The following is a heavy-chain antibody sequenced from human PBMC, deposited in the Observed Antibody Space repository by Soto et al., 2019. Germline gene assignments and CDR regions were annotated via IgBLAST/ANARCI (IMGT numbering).Heavy chain of an antibody. CDR1: GGSITSSSYY. D-gene: IGHD3-22*01. J-gene: IGHJ6*02. Sequence: ETLSLTCTVSGGSITSSSYYWGWIRQPPGKGLEWIGNIYYSGSTNYNPSLKSRVTISVDKSKNQFSLKLSSVTAADTAVYYCARSPDSSGYYPRWYYYGMDVWGQGTTVTAP. CDR2: IYYSGST. V-gene: IGHV4-39*07. CDR3: ARSPDSSGYYPRWYYYGMDV.